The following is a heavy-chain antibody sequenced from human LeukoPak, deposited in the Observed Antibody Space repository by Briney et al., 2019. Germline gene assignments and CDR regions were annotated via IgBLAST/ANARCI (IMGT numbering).Heavy chain of an antibody. CDR1: GGSISSYY. J-gene: IGHJ4*02. CDR3: ARLPNWVNFDY. V-gene: IGHV4-59*01. D-gene: IGHD1-1*01. Sequence: SETLSLTCTVSGGSISSYYWSWIRQPPGKGLEWIGYIYYSGSTNYNPSLKSRVTISVDTSKNQFSLKLSSVTAADTAVYYCARLPNWVNFDYWGQGTLVTVSS. CDR2: IYYSGST.